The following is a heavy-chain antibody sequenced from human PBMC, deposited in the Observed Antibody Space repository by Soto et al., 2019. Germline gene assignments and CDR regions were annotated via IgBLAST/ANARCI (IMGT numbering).Heavy chain of an antibody. D-gene: IGHD3-10*01. Sequence: ASVKVSCKASGYTFTSYGISWVRQAPGQGLEWMGWISASDGSSNFAQKFKGRVSMTTERTTGTFTSTAYMELWGLTSDDTAVYFCATYYYGSGSYCRFDYWGQGSLVTVSS. CDR2: ISASDGSS. CDR3: ATYYYGSGSYCRFDY. V-gene: IGHV1-18*01. CDR1: GYTFTSYG. J-gene: IGHJ4*02.